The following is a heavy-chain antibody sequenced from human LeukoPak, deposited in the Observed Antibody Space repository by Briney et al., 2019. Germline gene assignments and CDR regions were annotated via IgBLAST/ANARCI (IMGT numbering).Heavy chain of an antibody. D-gene: IGHD6-6*01. CDR1: GGYITNYY. CDR2: IYTSGTT. V-gene: IGHV4-4*09. J-gene: IGHJ6*04. Sequence: SETLSLTCTVTGGYITNYYWSWVRQPPGKGLEWIGYIYTSGTTNYNPSLKSRVTISVDTSRNQLSLRLGSVTAADTAVYYCARQGGYSSPFSVWGKGTTVAVSS. CDR3: ARQGGYSSPFSV.